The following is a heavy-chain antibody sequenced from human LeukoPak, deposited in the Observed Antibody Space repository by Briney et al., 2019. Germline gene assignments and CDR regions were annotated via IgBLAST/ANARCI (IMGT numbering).Heavy chain of an antibody. CDR2: ISGTGGST. Sequence: GGSLRLSCAASGFTFSSYAMSWVRQAPGKGLEWVSAISGTGGSTYYADSVKGRFTISRDNSKNTLYLQMNSLRAEDTAIYYCAKDRSDNSTWYLGDYWGQGTLVAVSS. J-gene: IGHJ4*02. V-gene: IGHV3-23*01. CDR3: AKDRSDNSTWYLGDY. CDR1: GFTFSSYA. D-gene: IGHD6-13*01.